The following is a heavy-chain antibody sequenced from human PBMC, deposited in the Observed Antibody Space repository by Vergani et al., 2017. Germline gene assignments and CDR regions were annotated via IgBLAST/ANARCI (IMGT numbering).Heavy chain of an antibody. CDR2: ISAYNGNT. D-gene: IGHD3-22*01. CDR3: ARDLGRDSSGYTNAEYFQH. CDR1: GYTFTAYG. V-gene: IGHV1-18*01. J-gene: IGHJ1*01. Sequence: QVQLVQSGAEMKKPGASVKVSCKASGYTFTAYGISWVRQAPGQGLEWMGWISAYNGNTNYAQKLQGRVTMTTDTSTSTAYMELRSLRSDDTAVYYCARDLGRDSSGYTNAEYFQHWGQGTLVTVSS.